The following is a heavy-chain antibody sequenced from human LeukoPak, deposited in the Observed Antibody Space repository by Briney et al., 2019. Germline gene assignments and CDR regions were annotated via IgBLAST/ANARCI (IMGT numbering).Heavy chain of an antibody. CDR3: ARDLRGNLDSSSWLQFFDY. CDR1: GYTFTSYG. CDR2: ISAYNGNT. J-gene: IGHJ4*02. D-gene: IGHD6-13*01. V-gene: IGHV1-18*01. Sequence: GASVKVSCKASGYTFTSYGISWVRQAPGQGLEWMGWISAYNGNTNYAQKLQGRVTMTTDTSTSTAYMELRSLRSDDTAVYYCARDLRGNLDSSSWLQFFDYWGQGTLVTVSS.